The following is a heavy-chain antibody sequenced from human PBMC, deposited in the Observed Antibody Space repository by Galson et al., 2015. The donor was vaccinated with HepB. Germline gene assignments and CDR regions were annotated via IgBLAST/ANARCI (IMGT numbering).Heavy chain of an antibody. J-gene: IGHJ4*02. Sequence: SLRLSCAAAGFTFSDYYMSWIRQAPGKGLEWVSYISSSSSYTNYADSVKGRFTISRDNAKNSLYLQMNSLRAEDTAVYYCARLFPTTHYDFWSGYPPRYWGPGTLV. V-gene: IGHV3-11*06. CDR1: GFTFSDYY. D-gene: IGHD3-3*01. CDR2: ISSSSSYT. CDR3: ARLFPTTHYDFWSGYPPRY.